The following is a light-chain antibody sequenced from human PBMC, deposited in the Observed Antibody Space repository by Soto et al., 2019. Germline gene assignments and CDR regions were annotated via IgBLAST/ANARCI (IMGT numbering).Light chain of an antibody. CDR3: QQYNNWPWT. J-gene: IGKJ1*01. V-gene: IGKV3-15*01. CDR1: QSVRRN. Sequence: EIVMTQSPATLSVSPGERATLSCRASQSVRRNLAWYQQKPGQAPRLLIYGASTRATGIPARFSGSGSGTEFTLTISSLQSEDFAVYYCQQYNNWPWTFGQGTKV. CDR2: GAS.